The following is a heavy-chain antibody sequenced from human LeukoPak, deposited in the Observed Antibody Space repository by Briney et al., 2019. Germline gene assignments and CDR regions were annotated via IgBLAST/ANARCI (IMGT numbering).Heavy chain of an antibody. Sequence: SGTLSLTCAVSGGSISSSNWWSWVRQPPGKGLEWIGEIYHSGSTNYNPSLKSRVTISVDKSKNHFSLKLSSVTAADTAVYYCARTYSSSWSGTFESWGQGTLVTVSS. D-gene: IGHD6-13*01. CDR3: ARTYSSSWSGTFES. J-gene: IGHJ4*02. V-gene: IGHV4-4*02. CDR2: IYHSGST. CDR1: GGSISSSNW.